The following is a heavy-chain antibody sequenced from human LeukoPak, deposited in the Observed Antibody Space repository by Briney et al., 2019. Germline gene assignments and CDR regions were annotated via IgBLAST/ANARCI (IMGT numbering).Heavy chain of an antibody. Sequence: GGSLRLSCAASGFTFSSYSMNWVRQAPGKGLEWVSSISSSSSYIYYADSVKGRFTISRDNAKNSLYLQMNSLRAEDTAVYYSARDAEAGSRLFDYWGQGTLVTVSS. D-gene: IGHD6-13*01. CDR2: ISSSSSYI. V-gene: IGHV3-21*01. J-gene: IGHJ4*02. CDR1: GFTFSSYS. CDR3: ARDAEAGSRLFDY.